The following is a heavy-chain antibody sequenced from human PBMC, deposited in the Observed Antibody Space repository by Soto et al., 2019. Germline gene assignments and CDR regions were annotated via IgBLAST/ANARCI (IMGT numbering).Heavy chain of an antibody. V-gene: IGHV3-23*01. CDR3: ANYYDSSGYYP. CDR1: GFTFSSYA. Sequence: GGSLRLSCAASGFTFSSYAMSWVRQAPGKGLEWVSAISGSDDSTYYADSVKGRFTISRDNSKNTLYLQMNSLRAEDTAVYYCANYYDSSGYYPWGQGTLVTVSS. J-gene: IGHJ5*02. D-gene: IGHD3-22*01. CDR2: ISGSDDST.